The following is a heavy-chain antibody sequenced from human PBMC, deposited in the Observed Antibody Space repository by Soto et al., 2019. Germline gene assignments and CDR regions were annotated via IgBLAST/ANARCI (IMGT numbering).Heavy chain of an antibody. D-gene: IGHD3-3*01. V-gene: IGHV4-34*01. CDR3: ARALRSDFYYAMDV. J-gene: IGHJ6*02. CDR1: GGSFSGYY. Sequence: PSETLSLTCAVYGGSFSGYYWSWIRQPPGKGLEWIGEINHSGSTNYNPSLKSRVTISVDRSKNQFSLMLSSVTAADTGFYFCARALRSDFYYAMDVWGQGTTVTVSS. CDR2: INHSGST.